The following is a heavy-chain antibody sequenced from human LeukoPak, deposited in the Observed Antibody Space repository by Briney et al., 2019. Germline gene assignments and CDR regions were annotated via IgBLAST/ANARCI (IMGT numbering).Heavy chain of an antibody. D-gene: IGHD3-22*01. J-gene: IGHJ4*02. CDR1: GFTFSTYG. CDR2: IKQDGSEK. CDR3: ARYDSSGYYPTFSFDY. Sequence: GGSLRLSCAASGFTFSTYGMHWVRQAPGKGLEWVANIKQDGSEKYYVDSVKGRFTISRDNAKNSLYLQMNSLRAEDTAVYYCARYDSSGYYPTFSFDYWGQGTLVTVSS. V-gene: IGHV3-7*01.